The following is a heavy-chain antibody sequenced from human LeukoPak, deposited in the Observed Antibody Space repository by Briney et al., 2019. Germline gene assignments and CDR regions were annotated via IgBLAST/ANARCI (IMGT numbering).Heavy chain of an antibody. V-gene: IGHV3-30*18. D-gene: IGHD6-13*01. CDR3: AKRGIAARDLDY. CDR2: ISYDGSNK. CDR1: GFTFSSYG. Sequence: PGRSLRLSCAASGFTFSSYGMHWVRQAPGKGLEWVAVISYDGSNKYYADSVKGRFTISRDNSKNTLYLQMNSLRAEDTAVYYCAKRGIAARDLDYWGQGTLVTVSS. J-gene: IGHJ4*02.